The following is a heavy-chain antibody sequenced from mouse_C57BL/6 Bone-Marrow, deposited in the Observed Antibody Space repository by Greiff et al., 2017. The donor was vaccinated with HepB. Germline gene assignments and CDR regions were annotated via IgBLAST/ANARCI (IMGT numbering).Heavy chain of an antibody. CDR3: ARSYYYGSSYWYFDV. Sequence: QVQLQHSGAELARPGASVKLSCKASGYTFTSYGISWVKQRTGRGLEWIGRIDPNSGGTKYNEKFKSKATLTVDKPSSTAYMQLSSLTSEDSAVYYCARSYYYGSSYWYFDVWGTGTTVTVSS. D-gene: IGHD1-1*01. CDR2: IDPNSGGT. V-gene: IGHV1-72*01. J-gene: IGHJ1*03. CDR1: GYTFTSYG.